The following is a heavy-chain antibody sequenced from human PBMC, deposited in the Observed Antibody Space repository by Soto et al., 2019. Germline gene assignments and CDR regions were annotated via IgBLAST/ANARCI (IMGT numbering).Heavy chain of an antibody. D-gene: IGHD3-3*01. Sequence: EVQLLESGGGLVQPGGSLRLSCAASGFTFSSYAMTWARQAPGKGLEWVSVISSSGGSTYYADSVKGRFTISRDNSKNALYVQINSLRAEDTAVYYCAKGTAIFGVGSLYFDYWGQGTLVTVSS. J-gene: IGHJ4*02. CDR3: AKGTAIFGVGSLYFDY. V-gene: IGHV3-23*01. CDR1: GFTFSSYA. CDR2: ISSSGGST.